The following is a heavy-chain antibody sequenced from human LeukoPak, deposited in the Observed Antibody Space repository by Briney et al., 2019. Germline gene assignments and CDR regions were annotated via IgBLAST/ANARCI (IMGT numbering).Heavy chain of an antibody. J-gene: IGHJ5*02. V-gene: IGHV3-23*01. CDR3: AKDLRYCSTTRCYKEYFDP. CDR2: ISGSGGGT. D-gene: IGHD2-2*02. CDR1: GFTFSNAW. Sequence: GGSLRLSCAASGFTFSNAWMSWVRQAPGKGLEWVSAISGSGGGTYYADSVKGRFTISRDNSKSTLFLQMNSLRAEDTAIYYCAKDLRYCSTTRCYKEYFDPWGQGTLVTVSS.